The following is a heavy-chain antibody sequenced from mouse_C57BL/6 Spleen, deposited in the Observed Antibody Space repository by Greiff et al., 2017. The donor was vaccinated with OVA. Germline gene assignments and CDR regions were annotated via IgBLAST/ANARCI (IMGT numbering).Heavy chain of an antibody. CDR1: GFTFTDYY. Sequence: VHLKQSGPVLVKPGPSVKISCKASGFTFTDYYMPWVKQSHGKGLEWIGHVYPGNGGTNYNQKFTGKATLTVDTSSSTAYMELTSLTSEDSAVCCCARGAQLNRYFDVWGTGTTVTVSS. J-gene: IGHJ1*03. CDR3: ARGAQLNRYFDV. CDR2: VYPGNGGT. D-gene: IGHD6-1*01. V-gene: IGHV1-36*01.